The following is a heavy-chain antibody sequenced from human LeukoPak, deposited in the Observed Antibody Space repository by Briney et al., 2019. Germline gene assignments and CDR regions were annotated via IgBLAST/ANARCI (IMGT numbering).Heavy chain of an antibody. CDR2: IYYSGST. CDR3: ARHRGVLLQPFDY. V-gene: IGHV4-39*01. J-gene: IGHJ4*02. CDR1: GGSISSSSYY. Sequence: SETLSLTCTVSGGSISSSSYYRGWIRQPPGKGLEWIGSIYYSGSTYYNPSLKSRVTISVDTSKNQFSLKLSSVTAADTAVYYCARHRGVLLQPFDYWGQGTLVTVSS. D-gene: IGHD2-15*01.